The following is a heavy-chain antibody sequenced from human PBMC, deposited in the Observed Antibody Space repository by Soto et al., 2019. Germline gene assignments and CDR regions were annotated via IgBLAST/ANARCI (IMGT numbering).Heavy chain of an antibody. V-gene: IGHV1-45*02. CDR3: AGGGAGSGPFTGEPLDP. CDR2: ITPFSGDV. J-gene: IGHJ5*02. CDR1: GNTFTYRY. Sequence: GASVKVSCKALGNTFTYRYLHWVRQAPGQALEWMGWITPFSGDVHYAQKFQERVTITRDRSINTAYMQMSSLRSEDTAMYFCAGGGAGSGPFTGEPLDPGGKETLVTVSP. D-gene: IGHD3-10*01.